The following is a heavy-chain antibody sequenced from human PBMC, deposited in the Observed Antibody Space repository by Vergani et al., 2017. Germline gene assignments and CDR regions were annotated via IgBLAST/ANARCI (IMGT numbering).Heavy chain of an antibody. D-gene: IGHD6-19*01. V-gene: IGHV5-51*01. CDR2: IFPGDSDT. Sequence: EVQLVQSGAEVKKPRESLKISCKGFGYTFANYWIVWVRQMPGKGLEWMGIIFPGDSDTRYSPSFQGQVTISADKSINTAYLRWSGLKASDTAIYYCALGGQWLVDAFDIWCQGTMVTVSS. CDR3: ALGGQWLVDAFDI. CDR1: GYTFANYW. J-gene: IGHJ3*02.